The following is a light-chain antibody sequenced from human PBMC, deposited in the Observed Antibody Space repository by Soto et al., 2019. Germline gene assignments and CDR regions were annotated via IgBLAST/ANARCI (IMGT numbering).Light chain of an antibody. J-gene: IGKJ2*04. Sequence: DIPMTQSPSSLSASVGDRVTITCRASQSIGTNLNWYQQRMGKAPKVLIFGASNLLTGVPSRFSGSGSGTDFTLTISSLQPEDFATYFCQQTSSSPPWSFGQGTKVEMK. CDR3: QQTSSSPPWS. CDR2: GAS. CDR1: QSIGTN. V-gene: IGKV1-39*01.